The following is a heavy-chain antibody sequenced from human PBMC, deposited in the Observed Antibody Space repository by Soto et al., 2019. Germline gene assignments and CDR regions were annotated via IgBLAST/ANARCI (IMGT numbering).Heavy chain of an antibody. V-gene: IGHV3-66*02. Sequence: GESLKISCAASGFTVSSNYMSWVRQAPGKGLEWVSVIYSGGSTYYADSVKGRFTISRDNSKNTLYLQMNSLRAEDTAVYYCARASITMMDAFDIWGQGTMVTVSS. CDR3: ARASITMMDAFDI. CDR2: IYSGGST. J-gene: IGHJ3*02. CDR1: GFTVSSNY. D-gene: IGHD3-22*01.